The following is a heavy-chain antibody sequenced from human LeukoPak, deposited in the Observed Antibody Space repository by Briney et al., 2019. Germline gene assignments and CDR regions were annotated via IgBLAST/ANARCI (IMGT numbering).Heavy chain of an antibody. Sequence: PSETLSLTCTVSGGSISSSSYYWGWIRQPPGKGLEWIGSIYYSGSTYYNPSLKSRVTISVDTSKNQFSLKLSSVTAADTAVYYCARVYPYDSSGYYLAGWYFDLWGRGTLVTVSS. J-gene: IGHJ2*01. CDR3: ARVYPYDSSGYYLAGWYFDL. CDR1: GGSISSSSYY. CDR2: IYYSGST. V-gene: IGHV4-39*07. D-gene: IGHD3-22*01.